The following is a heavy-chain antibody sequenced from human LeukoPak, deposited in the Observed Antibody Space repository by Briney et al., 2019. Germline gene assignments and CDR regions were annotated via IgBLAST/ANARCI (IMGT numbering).Heavy chain of an antibody. V-gene: IGHV4-38-2*02. CDR3: ARVGVGVITGDY. D-gene: IGHD3-10*01. CDR2: IYPSGTT. CDR1: GYSIGNAYY. Sequence: SETLSLTCTVSGYSIGNAYYWGWIRQPPGKGLEWIGDIYPSGTTHYNPSLKSRVTISIDSSKNQFFLSLSPLTAADTAVYYCARVGVGVITGDYWSQGTLVTVSS. J-gene: IGHJ4*02.